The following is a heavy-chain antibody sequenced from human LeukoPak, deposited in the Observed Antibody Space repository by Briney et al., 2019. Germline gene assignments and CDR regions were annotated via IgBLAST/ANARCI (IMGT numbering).Heavy chain of an antibody. V-gene: IGHV3-21*01. Sequence: GGSLRLSCAASGFTFSSYSMNWVRQAPGKGLEWVSSISSSSSYIYYADSVKGRFTISRDNAKNSLYLQMNSLRAEDTAVYYCARDPSTPYYYYDSSGYSPNWSDPWGQGTLVTVSS. J-gene: IGHJ5*02. CDR2: ISSSSSYI. D-gene: IGHD3-22*01. CDR3: ARDPSTPYYYYDSSGYSPNWSDP. CDR1: GFTFSSYS.